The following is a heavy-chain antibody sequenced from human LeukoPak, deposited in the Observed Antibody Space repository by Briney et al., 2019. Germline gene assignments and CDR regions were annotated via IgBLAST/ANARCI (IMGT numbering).Heavy chain of an antibody. CDR2: ISGSGGST. D-gene: IGHD1-26*01. CDR1: GFTFSSYP. J-gene: IGHJ3*02. Sequence: PGGSLRLSCAASGFTFSSYPMSWVRQAPGKGLEWVSAISGSGGSTYYADSVKGRFTISRDNSKNTLYLQMNSLRAEDTAVYYCAKDRVGATGAFDIWGQGTMVTVSS. CDR3: AKDRVGATGAFDI. V-gene: IGHV3-23*01.